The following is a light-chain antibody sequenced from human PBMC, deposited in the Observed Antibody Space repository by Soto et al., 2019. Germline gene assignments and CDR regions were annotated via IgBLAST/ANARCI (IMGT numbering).Light chain of an antibody. Sequence: QLVLTQSPSASASLGASVKLTCTLSSGHSSYAIAWHQQQPEKGPRYLMKVSNDGSHSKGDGIPDRFSGSSSGAERYLTISSLQSDDEADYYCQTWGTAIRVFGGGTQLTVL. CDR1: SGHSSYA. CDR2: VSNDGSH. V-gene: IGLV4-69*01. J-gene: IGLJ3*02. CDR3: QTWGTAIRV.